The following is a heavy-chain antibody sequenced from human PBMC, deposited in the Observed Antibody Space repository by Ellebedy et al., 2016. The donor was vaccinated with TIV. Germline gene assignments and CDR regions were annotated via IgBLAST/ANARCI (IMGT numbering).Heavy chain of an antibody. CDR3: AKLIQHTDRDAVDI. CDR2: IQYDESAK. V-gene: IGHV3-30*02. D-gene: IGHD2-21*01. J-gene: IGHJ3*02. Sequence: GESLKISCAASGFTFRSYGMYLVRQAPGKGLEWAAFIQYDESAKHYTDSVKGRFTISRDNSKNTLYLQMNSLRAEDTAVYYCAKLIQHTDRDAVDIWGQGTMVTVSS. CDR1: GFTFRSYG.